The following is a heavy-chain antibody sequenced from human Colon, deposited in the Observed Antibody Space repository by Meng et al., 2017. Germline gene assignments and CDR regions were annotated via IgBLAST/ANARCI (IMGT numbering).Heavy chain of an antibody. CDR2: IRTKPNDYAT. CDR1: GFTFSGSA. CDR3: STGDYCGF. D-gene: IGHD1-14*01. J-gene: IGHJ4*02. Sequence: EVQLVWYGGGSVQPGGSLELSCVASGFTFSGSAMNWVRQTSGKGLEWVGRIRTKPNDYATAYAPSVRGRFTISRDDSKNTVYPQMNSLKIEDTAVYYCSTGDYCGFWGQGTLVTVSS. V-gene: IGHV3-73*02.